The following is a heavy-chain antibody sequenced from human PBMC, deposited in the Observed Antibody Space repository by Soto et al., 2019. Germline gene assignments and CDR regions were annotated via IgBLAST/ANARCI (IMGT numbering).Heavy chain of an antibody. D-gene: IGHD3-10*01. CDR2: ISYDGNNQ. Sequence: QVRLVESGGGVVQPGRSLRLSCAASGFTFRSYGMHWVRQAPCKGLEWVSVISYDGNNQYYADAVKGRFTISRDNSKNTLYLQMNSLRDEDTAVYYCAKGGGDYGSGSYWYYFDSWGQGTLVTVSS. J-gene: IGHJ4*02. CDR3: AKGGGDYGSGSYWYYFDS. V-gene: IGHV3-30*18. CDR1: GFTFRSYG.